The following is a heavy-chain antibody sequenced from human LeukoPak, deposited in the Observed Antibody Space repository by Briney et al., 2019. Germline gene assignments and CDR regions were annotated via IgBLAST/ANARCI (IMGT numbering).Heavy chain of an antibody. D-gene: IGHD6-13*01. CDR1: GYTFTSYG. Sequence: GASVKVSCKASGYTFTSYGISWVRPAPGQGLEWMGWISAYNGNTNYAQKLQDRVTMTTDTSTSTAYMELRSLRSDDTAVYYCARDKDLARSYYFRGIAAAGSWFDPWGQGTLVTVSS. CDR3: ARDKDLARSYYFRGIAAAGSWFDP. CDR2: ISAYNGNT. V-gene: IGHV1-18*01. J-gene: IGHJ5*02.